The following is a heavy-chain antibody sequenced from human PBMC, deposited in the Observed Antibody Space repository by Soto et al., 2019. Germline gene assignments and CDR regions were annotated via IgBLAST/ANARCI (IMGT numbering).Heavy chain of an antibody. CDR1: GGSFSDFA. V-gene: IGHV1-69*01. CDR3: ARGAIVAVPAALSSYHDYTNYRFDS. CDR2: IIPMFAAT. Sequence: QVQLAQSGAEMTKPGSSVKVPCRASGGSFSDFAFSWVRQAPGQGLEWMGGIIPMFAATKYAQRLQDRVTITADESTNTVYLALNSLTSEDTAIYYCARGAIVAVPAALSSYHDYTNYRFDSWGQGTLVTVSS. J-gene: IGHJ4*02. D-gene: IGHD2-15*01.